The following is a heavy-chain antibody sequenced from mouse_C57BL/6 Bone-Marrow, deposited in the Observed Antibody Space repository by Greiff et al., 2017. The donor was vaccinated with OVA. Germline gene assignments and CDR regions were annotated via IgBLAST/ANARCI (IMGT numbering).Heavy chain of an antibody. CDR1: GYTFTSYW. D-gene: IGHD2-5*01. CDR2: IDPNSGGT. V-gene: IGHV1-72*01. J-gene: IGHJ4*01. Sequence: QVQLKQPGAELVKPGASVKLSCKASGYTFTSYWMHWVKQRPGRGLEWIGRIDPNSGGTKYNEKFKSKATLTVDKPSSTAYMQLSSLTSEDSAVYYCARYYYSNPYAMDYWGQGTSVTVSS. CDR3: ARYYYSNPYAMDY.